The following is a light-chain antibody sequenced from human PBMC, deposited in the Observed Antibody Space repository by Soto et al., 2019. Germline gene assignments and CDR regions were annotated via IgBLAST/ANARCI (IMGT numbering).Light chain of an antibody. CDR3: QQFGSAPGFT. J-gene: IGKJ3*01. CDR1: QSINSRY. Sequence: EIVLTQSPGTLSLSPGERATLSCRASQSINSRYLAWYQQKPGPAPRLLIYGASSRATGIPDRFSGSRSGTDVTITISRLEPADFAVYYCQQFGSAPGFTFGPGTKVDIK. CDR2: GAS. V-gene: IGKV3-20*01.